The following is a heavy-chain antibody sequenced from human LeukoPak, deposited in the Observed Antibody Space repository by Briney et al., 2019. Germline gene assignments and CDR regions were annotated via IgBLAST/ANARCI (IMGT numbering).Heavy chain of an antibody. CDR2: MNPNSGNT. CDR3: ARGSPYSSSWYVDY. Sequence: ASVKVSCKASGYTFTSYDINWVRQATGQGLEWMGWMNPNSGNTGYAQKFQGRVTITRNTSISTAHMELSSLRSEDTAVYYCARGSPYSSSWYVDYWGQGTLVTVSS. J-gene: IGHJ4*02. V-gene: IGHV1-8*03. D-gene: IGHD6-13*01. CDR1: GYTFTSYD.